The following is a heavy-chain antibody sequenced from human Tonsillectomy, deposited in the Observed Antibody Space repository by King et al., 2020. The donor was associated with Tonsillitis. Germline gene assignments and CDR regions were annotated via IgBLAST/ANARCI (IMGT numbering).Heavy chain of an antibody. CDR1: GFTFSSYW. CDR3: ARENYSSGWDPFDY. CDR2: INSDGSST. D-gene: IGHD6-19*01. J-gene: IGHJ4*02. V-gene: IGHV3-74*01. Sequence: VQLVESGGGLVQPGGSLRLSCAASGFTFSSYWMHWVRQAPGKGLVWVSRINSDGSSTSYADSVKGRFTISRDNAKNTPYLQMNSLRAEDTAVYYCARENYSSGWDPFDYWGQGTLVTVSS.